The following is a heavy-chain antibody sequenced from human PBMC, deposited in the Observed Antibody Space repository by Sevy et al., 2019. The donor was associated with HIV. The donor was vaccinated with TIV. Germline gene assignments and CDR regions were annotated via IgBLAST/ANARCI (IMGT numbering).Heavy chain of an antibody. CDR2: TSSSGST. V-gene: IGHV4-31*03. J-gene: IGHJ3*02. CDR1: GGSISSGGYF. D-gene: IGHD1-26*01. CDR3: ARATNLNAFDT. Sequence: SETLSLTCIVSGGSISSGGYFWNWIRQHPGKGLEWIGFTSSSGSTSYNPSLKSRVTISVDTSKNQFSLRLSSVTAADTAVFYCARATNLNAFDTWGQGQWSPSPQ.